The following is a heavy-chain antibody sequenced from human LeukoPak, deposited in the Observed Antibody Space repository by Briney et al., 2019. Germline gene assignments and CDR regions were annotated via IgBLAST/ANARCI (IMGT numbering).Heavy chain of an antibody. V-gene: IGHV4-39*01. J-gene: IGHJ4*02. CDR3: ARHPVIDNCSGGSCYSTPVYYFDY. D-gene: IGHD2-15*01. CDR2: IYYSGST. Sequence: SETLSLTCTVSGGSISSSSYYWGWIRQPPGKGLEWIGSIYYSGSTYYSPSLKSRVTISVDTSKNQFSLKLSSVTAADTAVYYCARHPVIDNCSGGSCYSTPVYYFDYWGQGTLVTVSS. CDR1: GGSISSSSYY.